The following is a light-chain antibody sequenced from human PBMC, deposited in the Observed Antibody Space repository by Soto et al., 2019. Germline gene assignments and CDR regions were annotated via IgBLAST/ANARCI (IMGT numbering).Light chain of an antibody. V-gene: IGLV2-23*01. Sequence: QSALTQPASVSGSPGQSITISCTGTSSDVGSYNLVSWYQQHPGKAPKLMIYEGSKRPSGVSNRFSGSKSGNTASLTISGVQAEDEADYYCCSYAGRSPADVFGTGTKLTVL. CDR3: CSYAGRSPADV. CDR2: EGS. J-gene: IGLJ1*01. CDR1: SSDVGSYNL.